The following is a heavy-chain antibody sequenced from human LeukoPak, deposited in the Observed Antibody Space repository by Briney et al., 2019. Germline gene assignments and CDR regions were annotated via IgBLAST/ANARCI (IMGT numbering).Heavy chain of an antibody. Sequence: SETLSLTCTVSGYSISSGHYWGWIRQPPGKGLEWIGSMYHSGSTYYNPSLKSRVTISVDTSKNQFSMKLSSVTAADTAVYYCARDQNWAIDYWGQGTLVTV. J-gene: IGHJ4*02. CDR3: ARDQNWAIDY. CDR2: MYHSGST. V-gene: IGHV4-38-2*02. D-gene: IGHD7-27*01. CDR1: GYSISSGHY.